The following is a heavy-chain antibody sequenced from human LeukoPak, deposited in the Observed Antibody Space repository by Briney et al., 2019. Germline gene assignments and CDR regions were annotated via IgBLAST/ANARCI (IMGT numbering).Heavy chain of an antibody. CDR3: ARGNHNYDSSGYPFDY. Sequence: GASVKVSCKASGYTFTSYYMHWVRQAPGQGLEWMGIINPSGGSTSYAQKFQGRVTITADKSTSTAYMELSSLRSEDTAVYYCARGNHNYDSSGYPFDYWGQGTLVTVSS. D-gene: IGHD3-22*01. CDR1: GYTFTSYY. V-gene: IGHV1-46*01. J-gene: IGHJ4*02. CDR2: INPSGGST.